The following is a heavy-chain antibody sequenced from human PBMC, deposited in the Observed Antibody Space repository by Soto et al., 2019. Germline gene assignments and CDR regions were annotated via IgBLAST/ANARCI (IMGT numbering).Heavy chain of an antibody. Sequence: QVLLEESGPGLVKPSQTLSLTCTVSGGSVSSGYHYWSWIRQPPGKGLEWIGYVYYSGSTYYNPSLGSRVPMSIHTSTTQCCLKLNPVTASDAAVYFCASESSGSSTRHFDSWGQGARVSVSS. V-gene: IGHV4-30-4*01. CDR3: ASESSGSSTRHFDS. CDR1: GGSVSSGYHY. J-gene: IGHJ4*02. D-gene: IGHD3-22*01. CDR2: VYYSGST.